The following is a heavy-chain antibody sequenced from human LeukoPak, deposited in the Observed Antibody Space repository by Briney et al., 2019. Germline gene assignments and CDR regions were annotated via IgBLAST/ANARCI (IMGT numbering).Heavy chain of an antibody. CDR3: SRALLSMYYYMDV. CDR1: GYTFTGYY. CDR2: INPNSAGT. V-gene: IGHV1-2*02. Sequence: GSSVNVSCKASGYTFTGYYMHWVRQAPGQGLEWMGWINPNSAGTNYAQKFQGRVTLTRDTSISTAYLELSRLRSDDTAVYCCSRALLSMYYYMDVWGKGTTVTDSS. D-gene: IGHD2-8*01. J-gene: IGHJ6*03.